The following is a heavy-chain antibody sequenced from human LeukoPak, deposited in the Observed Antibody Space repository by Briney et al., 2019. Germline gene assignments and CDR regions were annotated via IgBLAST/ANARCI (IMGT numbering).Heavy chain of an antibody. D-gene: IGHD6-13*01. CDR1: GDSFSSNSAA. Sequence: SQTLSLTCALSGDSFSSNSAAWHWIRQSPPRGLEWLGRTYYRSKWYNNYALSVKSRITINPDTSKNHFSLQLNSVTPEDTAVYYCAREKEQELAFSWFAPGGQATPVTV. CDR3: AREKEQELAFSWFAP. V-gene: IGHV6-1*01. J-gene: IGHJ5*02. CDR2: TYYRSKWYN.